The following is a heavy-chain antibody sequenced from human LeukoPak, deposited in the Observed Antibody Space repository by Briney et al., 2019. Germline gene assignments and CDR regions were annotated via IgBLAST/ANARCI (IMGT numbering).Heavy chain of an antibody. D-gene: IGHD2-15*01. CDR2: INAYTGDA. CDR3: AAALRRRPYCSGGSCFDY. J-gene: IGHJ4*02. Sequence: DSVKVSCKASGYTFTSYGISWVRQAPGQGLEWLGWINAYTGDAKYARKVQGRVTMTTDTSANTAYMELWNLRSDDTAVYYCAAALRRRPYCSGGSCFDYWGQGTLVTVSS. CDR1: GYTFTSYG. V-gene: IGHV1-18*01.